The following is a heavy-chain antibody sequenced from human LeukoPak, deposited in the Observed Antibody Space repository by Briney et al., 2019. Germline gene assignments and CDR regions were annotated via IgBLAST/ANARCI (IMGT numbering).Heavy chain of an antibody. CDR1: GFTFNSYY. CDR2: INPSDGST. V-gene: IGHV1-46*02. CDR3: AKVGRFVGLLIYKPFGF. Sequence: ASVKVSCKTSGFTFNSYYLHWVRQAPGQGLEWMGVINPSDGSTEYAQRFQGRVTMTRDKSTSTVYMELSRLRTEDTAVYYCAKVGRFVGLLIYKPFGFWRQGTLVTVSS. D-gene: IGHD3-3*01. J-gene: IGHJ4*02.